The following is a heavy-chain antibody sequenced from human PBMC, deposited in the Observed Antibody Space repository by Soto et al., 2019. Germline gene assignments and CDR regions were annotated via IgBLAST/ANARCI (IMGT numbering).Heavy chain of an antibody. D-gene: IGHD3-10*01. V-gene: IGHV4-31*03. CDR1: GGSISSGGYY. CDR3: AREGAMVRGVTKYGMDV. J-gene: IGHJ6*02. CDR2: IYYSGST. Sequence: TSETLSLTCTVSGGSISSGGYYWSWIRQHPGKGLEWIGYIYYSGSTYYNPSLKSRVTISVDTSKNQFSLKLSSVTAADTAVYYCAREGAMVRGVTKYGMDVWGQGTTVTVSS.